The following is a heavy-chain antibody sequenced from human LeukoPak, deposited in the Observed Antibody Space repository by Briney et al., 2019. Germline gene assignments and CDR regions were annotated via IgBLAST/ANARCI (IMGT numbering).Heavy chain of an antibody. V-gene: IGHV5-51*01. CDR2: IYPGDSDT. J-gene: IGHJ4*02. CDR1: GYSFTSYW. D-gene: IGHD3-9*01. CDR3: ARRYYDILTGRFYYFDY. Sequence: GESLKISCKGSGYSFTSYWIGWVRQMPGKGLEWMGIIYPGDSDTRYSPSFQGQVTISADKSISTAYLQWSSLKASDTAMYYCARRYYDILTGRFYYFDYWGQGTLVTVSS.